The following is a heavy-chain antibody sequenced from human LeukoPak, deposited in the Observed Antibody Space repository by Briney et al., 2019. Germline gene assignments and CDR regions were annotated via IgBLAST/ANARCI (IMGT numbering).Heavy chain of an antibody. V-gene: IGHV3-73*01. J-gene: IGHJ4*02. Sequence: PGGSLRLSCAASGLTFSGSAMHWVRQASGKGLEWVGRIRSKANTYATAYGPSVKGRFTISRDDSENTAYLQMNGLKTEDTAVYYCTSPPNYGSGSYHFDYWGQGTLVTVSS. CDR1: GLTFSGSA. CDR2: IRSKANTYAT. CDR3: TSPPNYGSGSYHFDY. D-gene: IGHD3-10*01.